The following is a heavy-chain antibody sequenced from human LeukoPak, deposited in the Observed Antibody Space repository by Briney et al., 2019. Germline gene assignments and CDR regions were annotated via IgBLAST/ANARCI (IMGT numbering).Heavy chain of an antibody. CDR1: GLTLSTYG. J-gene: IGHJ3*02. CDR2: LHGVGGGT. D-gene: IGHD2-21*02. V-gene: IGHV3-23*01. CDR3: AKDPNGDYIGAFDN. Sequence: GGSLRLCCAGSGLTLSTYGMTWVRQSPGRGLEWVSSLHGVGGGTFYADSVKGRFTISRDDSKNTLYLQMNSLRAEDTAIYYCAKDPNGDYIGAFDNWGQGTMVTVSS.